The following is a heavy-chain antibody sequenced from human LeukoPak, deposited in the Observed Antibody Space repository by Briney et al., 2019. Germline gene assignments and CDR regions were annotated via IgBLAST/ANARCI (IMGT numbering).Heavy chain of an antibody. Sequence: GGCLRLSCAASGFTFSNYWMSWVRQAPGKGLEWVASIRPDGDGDHFMDSVKGRFTISKDNAERSLFLQMNSLRADDTAVYYCARLMGGVTTYDSWGQGTLVTVSS. CDR2: IRPDGDGD. V-gene: IGHV3-7*01. CDR3: ARLMGGVTTYDS. J-gene: IGHJ4*02. D-gene: IGHD4-11*01. CDR1: GFTFSNYW.